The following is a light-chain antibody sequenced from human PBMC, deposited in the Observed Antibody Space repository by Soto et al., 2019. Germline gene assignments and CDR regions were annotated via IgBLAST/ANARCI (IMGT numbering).Light chain of an antibody. J-gene: IGKJ2*01. CDR3: QQYNDWAYT. V-gene: IGKV3-15*01. Sequence: EIVMTQSPATLSVSPGERATLSCRASQSVSSNLAWYQQKPGQAPRLLISAASTRATGIPARFSGSGSGTEFTLTISSLQSEDFAVYYCQQYNDWAYTFGQGTKLEIK. CDR2: AAS. CDR1: QSVSSN.